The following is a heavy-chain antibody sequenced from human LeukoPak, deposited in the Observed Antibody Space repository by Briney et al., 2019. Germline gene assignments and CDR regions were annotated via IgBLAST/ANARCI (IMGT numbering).Heavy chain of an antibody. CDR2: INHSGST. V-gene: IGHV4-34*01. Sequence: KPSETLSLTCAVYGGSFSGYYWSWIRQPPGKGLEWIGEINHSGSTNYNPSLKSRVTISVDTSKNQFSLKLSSVTAADTAVYYCASRSDGGYSYGYLDYWGQGTLVTVSS. CDR1: GGSFSGYY. J-gene: IGHJ4*02. D-gene: IGHD5-18*01. CDR3: ASRSDGGYSYGYLDY.